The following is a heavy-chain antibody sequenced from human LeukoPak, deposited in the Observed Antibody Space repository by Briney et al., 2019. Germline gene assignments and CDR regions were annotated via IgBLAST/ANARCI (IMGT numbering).Heavy chain of an antibody. CDR3: ARAEGSGYYDSSGYYYYYYYMDV. CDR1: GFSFSSYW. V-gene: IGHV3-7*01. D-gene: IGHD3-22*01. CDR2: IKQDGSEK. Sequence: GGSLRLSCAASGFSFSSYWMSWVRQAPGKGLEWVANIKQDGSEKYYVDSVKGRFTISRDNAKNSLYLQMNSLRAEDTAVYYWARAEGSGYYDSSGYYYYYYYMDVWGKGTTVTVPS. J-gene: IGHJ6*03.